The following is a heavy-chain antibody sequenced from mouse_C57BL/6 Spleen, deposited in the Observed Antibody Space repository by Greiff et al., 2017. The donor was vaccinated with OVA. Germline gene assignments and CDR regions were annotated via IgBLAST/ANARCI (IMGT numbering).Heavy chain of an antibody. CDR1: GYTFTDYY. CDR2: INPNNGGT. D-gene: IGHD3-2*02. J-gene: IGHJ2*01. Sequence: VQLQQSGPELVKPGASVKISCKASGYTFTDYYMNWVKQSHGKSLEWIGDINPNNGGTSYNQKFKGKATLTVDKSSSTAYMELRSLTSEDSAVYYCARLLYSSGYDFDYWGQGTTLTVSS. V-gene: IGHV1-26*01. CDR3: ARLLYSSGYDFDY.